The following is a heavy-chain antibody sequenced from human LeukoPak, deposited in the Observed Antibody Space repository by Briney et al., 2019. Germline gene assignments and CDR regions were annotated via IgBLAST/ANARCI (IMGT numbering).Heavy chain of an antibody. CDR2: IWYDGSIK. J-gene: IGHJ6*03. CDR3: ARREAGYSSGWNYYYYMDV. V-gene: IGHV3-33*01. CDR1: GFNFSTYG. Sequence: PGGSLRLSCAASGFNFSTYGMHWVRQAPGKGLEWVAVIWYDGSIKNYADSVKGRFTISRDNAKNSLYLQMNSLRAEDTAVYYCARREAGYSSGWNYYYYMDVWGKGTTVTVSS. D-gene: IGHD6-19*01.